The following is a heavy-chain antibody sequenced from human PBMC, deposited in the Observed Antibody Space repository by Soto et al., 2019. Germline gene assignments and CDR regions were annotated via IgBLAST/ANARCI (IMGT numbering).Heavy chain of an antibody. J-gene: IGHJ6*02. D-gene: IGHD2-2*03. V-gene: IGHV1-46*01. CDR1: RYTFTSYY. CDR2: INPSGGST. Sequence: ASVKVSCKASRYTFTSYYMHWVRQAPGQGLEWMGIINPSGGSTSYAQKFQGRVTMTRDTSTSTVYMELSSLRSEDTAVYYCARDMDIVVVPVYYYYYGMDVWGQGTTVTVSS. CDR3: ARDMDIVVVPVYYYYYGMDV.